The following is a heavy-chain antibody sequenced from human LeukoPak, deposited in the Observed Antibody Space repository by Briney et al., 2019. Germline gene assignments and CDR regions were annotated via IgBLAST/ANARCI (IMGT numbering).Heavy chain of an antibody. Sequence: GGSLKISCKASGYNFTSYWIGWVRQMPGKGLEWMGIIYPGDSDTRYSPSFQGQVTISPDKSISTAYLQWSSLKASDTAMYYCARWENYDYVWGSYRLADWGQGTLVTVSS. CDR3: ARWENYDYVWGSYRLAD. V-gene: IGHV5-51*01. D-gene: IGHD3-16*02. J-gene: IGHJ4*02. CDR1: GYNFTSYW. CDR2: IYPGDSDT.